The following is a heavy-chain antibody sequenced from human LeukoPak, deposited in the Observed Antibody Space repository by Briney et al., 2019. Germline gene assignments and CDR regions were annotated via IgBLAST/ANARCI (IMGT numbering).Heavy chain of an antibody. CDR3: ARGPRITLVRGGQWCYYMDV. V-gene: IGHV1-8*03. CDR2: MNPNSGNT. D-gene: IGHD3-10*01. CDR1: GYTFTSYD. Sequence: ASVKVSCKASGYTFTSYDINWVRQATGQGLEWMGWMNPNSGNTGYAQKFQGRVTITRNTSISTAYMELSSLRSEDTAVYYCARGPRITLVRGGQWCYYMDVWGKGTTVTISS. J-gene: IGHJ6*03.